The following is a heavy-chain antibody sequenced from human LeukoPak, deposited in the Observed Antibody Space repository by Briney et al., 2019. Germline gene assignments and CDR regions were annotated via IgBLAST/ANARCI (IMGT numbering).Heavy chain of an antibody. Sequence: ASVKVSFKASGYTFIGYFIHWVRQAPGQGLEWMGRINPNGGGTNFAQKFQGRVSISTDTSVTTSYLELSSLGSDDSAVYYCARARSGSLDYWGQGALVTVSS. CDR2: INPNGGGT. V-gene: IGHV1-2*02. D-gene: IGHD5-12*01. CDR3: ARARSGSLDY. J-gene: IGHJ4*02. CDR1: GYTFIGYF.